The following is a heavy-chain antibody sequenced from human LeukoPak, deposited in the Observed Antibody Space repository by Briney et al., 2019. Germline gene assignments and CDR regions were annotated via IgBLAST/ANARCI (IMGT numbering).Heavy chain of an antibody. D-gene: IGHD3-10*01. V-gene: IGHV3-30*18. J-gene: IGHJ3*02. Sequence: PGGSLRLSCAAPGFTFSSYGMHWVRQAPGKGLEWVAVISYDGSNKYYADSVKGRFTISRDNSKNTLYLQMNSLRAEDTAVYYCAKGLWFGEVDAFDIWGQGTMVTVSS. CDR1: GFTFSSYG. CDR3: AKGLWFGEVDAFDI. CDR2: ISYDGSNK.